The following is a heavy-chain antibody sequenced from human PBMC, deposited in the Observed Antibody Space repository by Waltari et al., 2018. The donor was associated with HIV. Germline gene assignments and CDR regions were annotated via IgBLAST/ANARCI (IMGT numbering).Heavy chain of an antibody. V-gene: IGHV3-30*01. D-gene: IGHD5-12*01. CDR3: ARDLWIRSGGYDSNFDY. J-gene: IGHJ4*02. CDR2: ISYDGSNK. CDR1: GFTFSSYA. Sequence: QVQLVESGGGVVQPGRSLRLSCAASGFTFSSYAMHWVRQAPGKGLEWVAVISYDGSNKDYADSVKGRFTISRDNSKNTLYLQMNSLRAEDTAVYYCARDLWIRSGGYDSNFDYWGQGTLVTVSS.